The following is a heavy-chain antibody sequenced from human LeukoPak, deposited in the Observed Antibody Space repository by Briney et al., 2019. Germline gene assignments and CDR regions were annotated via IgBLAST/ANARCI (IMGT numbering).Heavy chain of an antibody. J-gene: IGHJ5*02. CDR2: IIPIFGTA. CDR3: ARRRRQWLVSHWFDP. Sequence: GASVKVSCTASGGTFSIYAISWVRQAPGQGLEWMGGIIPIFGTANYAQKFQGRVTITADESTSTAYMELSSLRSEDTAVYYCARRRRQWLVSHWFDPWGQGTLVTVSS. CDR1: GGTFSIYA. D-gene: IGHD6-19*01. V-gene: IGHV1-69*13.